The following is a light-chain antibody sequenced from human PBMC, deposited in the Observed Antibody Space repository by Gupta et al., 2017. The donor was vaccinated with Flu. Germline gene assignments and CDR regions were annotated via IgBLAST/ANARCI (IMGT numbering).Light chain of an antibody. J-gene: IGKJ2*02. CDR2: KGC. V-gene: IGKV2-30*01. CDR1: QSRGDSDGSTY. Sequence: VTLGQPASISGRSSQSRGDSDGSTYLNWFQQRPGQAPRRLIYKGCKRDSGVTDRFSGSGSGTDFTLKISRGEAEDVGVYYCKQGKHCPCTFGQGTKLEIK. CDR3: KQGKHCPCT.